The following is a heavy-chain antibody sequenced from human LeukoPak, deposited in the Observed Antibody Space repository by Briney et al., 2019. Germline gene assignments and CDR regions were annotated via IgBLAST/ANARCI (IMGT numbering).Heavy chain of an antibody. D-gene: IGHD3-3*01. CDR1: GFTFSSYA. Sequence: GGSLRLSCAASGFTFSSYAMSWVRQAPGKGLEWVSGISGSADSTYYADSVRGRFTISRDNSKNTLYLQMNNLRAEDMAVYYCASHYDSHDAFDIWGQGTMVTVSS. CDR2: ISGSADST. V-gene: IGHV3-23*01. CDR3: ASHYDSHDAFDI. J-gene: IGHJ3*02.